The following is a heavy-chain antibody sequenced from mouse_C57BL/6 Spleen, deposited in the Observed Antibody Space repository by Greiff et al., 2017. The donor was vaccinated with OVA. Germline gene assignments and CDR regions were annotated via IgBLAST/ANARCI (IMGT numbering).Heavy chain of an antibody. V-gene: IGHV1-15*01. CDR3: TRADGYYGWFAY. CDR1: GYTFTDYE. CDR2: IDPETGGT. J-gene: IGHJ3*01. D-gene: IGHD2-3*01. Sequence: VQLQQSGAELVRPGASVTLSCKASGYTFTDYEMHWVKQTPVHGLEWIGAIDPETGGTAYNQKFKGKAILTADKSSSTAYMELRSLTSEDSAVYYCTRADGYYGWFAYWGQGTLVTVSA.